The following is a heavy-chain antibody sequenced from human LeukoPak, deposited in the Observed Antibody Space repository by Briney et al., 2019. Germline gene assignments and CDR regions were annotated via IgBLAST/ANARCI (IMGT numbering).Heavy chain of an antibody. J-gene: IGHJ6*04. V-gene: IGHV3-23*01. CDR2: ISGSGGST. Sequence: GGSLRLSCAASGFTFSSYAMSWVRQAPGKGLEWVSAISGSGGSTYYADSVKGRFTISRDNSKNTLYLQMNSLRAEDTAVYYCVKGSTRGYYYYYGMDVWGKGTTVTVSS. D-gene: IGHD2-2*01. CDR3: VKGSTRGYYYYYGMDV. CDR1: GFTFSSYA.